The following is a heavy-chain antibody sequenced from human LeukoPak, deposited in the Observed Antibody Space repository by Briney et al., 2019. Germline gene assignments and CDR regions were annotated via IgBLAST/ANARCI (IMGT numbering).Heavy chain of an antibody. CDR1: GFTFSSYD. J-gene: IGHJ6*04. D-gene: IGHD3-10*01. CDR2: ISNSGNTI. CDR3: ARSRSGTYYNADV. V-gene: IGHV3-48*03. Sequence: GGSPRLSCAASGFTFSSYDMTWVRQAPGKGLEWVSYISNSGNTIYYADSVKGRFTISRDSSLYLQMNSLRAEDTAVYYCARSRSGTYYNADVWGKGTTVTISS.